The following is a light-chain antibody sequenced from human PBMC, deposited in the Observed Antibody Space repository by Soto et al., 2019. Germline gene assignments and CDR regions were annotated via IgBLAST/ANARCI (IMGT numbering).Light chain of an antibody. CDR1: TSDVGRYNY. Sequence: QSALTQPRSVSGSPGQSVTISCTGTTSDVGRYNYVSWYQHHPGTAPKLILYEVTKRPSGVSNRFSGSKSGNTASLTISGLQTEDDSHYYCCSYANGNTLLFGGGTKLTVL. V-gene: IGLV2-11*01. CDR3: CSYANGNTLL. J-gene: IGLJ2*01. CDR2: EVT.